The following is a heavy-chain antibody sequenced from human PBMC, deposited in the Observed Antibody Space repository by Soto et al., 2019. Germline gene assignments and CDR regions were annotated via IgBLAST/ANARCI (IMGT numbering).Heavy chain of an antibody. CDR2: INPSGGST. D-gene: IGHD3-16*02. V-gene: IGHV1-46*03. J-gene: IGHJ4*02. CDR1: GYTFTSYY. CDR3: ARGTEDYIWGTYRSSPVAY. Sequence: ASVKVSCKASGYTFTSYYMHWVRQAPGQGLEWMGIINPSGGSTSYAQKFQGRVTMTRDTSTSTVYMELSSLRSEDTAVYYCARGTEDYIWGTYRSSPVAYWGQGTLVTVSS.